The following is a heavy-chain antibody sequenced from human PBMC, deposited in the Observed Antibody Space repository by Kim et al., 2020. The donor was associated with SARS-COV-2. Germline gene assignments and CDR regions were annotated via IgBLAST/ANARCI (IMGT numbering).Heavy chain of an antibody. CDR3: TIVPATPSAFGDAVD. Sequence: GGSLRLSCAASGFTFSGSALHWVRQASGKGLEWVARIRRKANSYDTGYAASLIGSFTITSEDSFNTPILEMRAVKTEDTSLYYCTIVPATPSAFGDAVD. D-gene: IGHD3-16*01. CDR1: GFTFSGSA. CDR2: IRRKANSYDT. J-gene: IGHJ3*02. V-gene: IGHV3-73*01.